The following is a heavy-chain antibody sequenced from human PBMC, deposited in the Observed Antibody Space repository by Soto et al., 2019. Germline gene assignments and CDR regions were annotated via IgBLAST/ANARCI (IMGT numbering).Heavy chain of an antibody. V-gene: IGHV4-59*12. Sequence: LETLSLTCTVSDGSISSYYGSWIRKTPGKGLEWIGYIYYSGSTNYNPSLKSRFTISRDNAKNSLYLQMNSLRAEDTAVYYCARDSNFRYCSGGSCPSDLFDYWGQGTLVTVSS. CDR3: ARDSNFRYCSGGSCPSDLFDY. CDR2: IYYSGST. D-gene: IGHD2-15*01. CDR1: DGSISSYY. J-gene: IGHJ4*02.